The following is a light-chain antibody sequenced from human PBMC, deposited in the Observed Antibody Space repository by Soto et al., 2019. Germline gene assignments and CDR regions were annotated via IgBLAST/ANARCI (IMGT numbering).Light chain of an antibody. CDR3: QSYDSTLSARYV. CDR2: DDT. V-gene: IGLV3-21*02. J-gene: IGLJ1*01. CDR1: NIGSKS. Sequence: SYVLTQPPSVSVAPGQTARITCGANNIGSKSVHWYQQKPGQAPVLVVYDDTDRPSGIPDRFSASTSGTSASLAITGLQAEDEGDYYCQSYDSTLSARYVFGTGTKVTVL.